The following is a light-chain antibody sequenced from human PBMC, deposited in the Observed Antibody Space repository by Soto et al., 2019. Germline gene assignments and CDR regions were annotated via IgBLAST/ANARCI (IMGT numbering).Light chain of an antibody. CDR2: GAS. Sequence: EVLMTQSLATLSVSPGDRATLSCRASQSINSNLAWYQQQPGQAPRLLIYGASTRATAVPDRFSGSGSGTDFTLTISRLEPEDYAVYYCQQYGHSLWTFGQGTKVDIK. J-gene: IGKJ1*01. V-gene: IGKV3-15*01. CDR1: QSINSN. CDR3: QQYGHSLWT.